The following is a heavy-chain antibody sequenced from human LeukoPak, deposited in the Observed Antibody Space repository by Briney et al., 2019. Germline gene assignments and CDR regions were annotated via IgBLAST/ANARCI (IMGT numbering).Heavy chain of an antibody. V-gene: IGHV4-34*01. J-gene: IGHJ5*02. CDR2: INHSGST. CDR3: ARWSSNYYDSSGRRFDG. CDR1: GGSFSGYY. D-gene: IGHD3-22*01. Sequence: SETLSLTCAVYGGSFSGYYWSWIRQPPGKGLEWIGEINHSGSTNYNPSLKSRVTISVDTSKNQFSLKLSSVTAADTAVYYCARWSSNYYDSSGRRFDGWGQGTLVTVSS.